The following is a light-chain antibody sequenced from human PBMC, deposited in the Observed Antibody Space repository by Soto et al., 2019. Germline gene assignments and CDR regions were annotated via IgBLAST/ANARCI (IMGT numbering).Light chain of an antibody. CDR3: QQFYRTPIT. J-gene: IGKJ5*01. CDR2: AAS. V-gene: IGKV1-39*01. Sequence: DILMTQSPSTLSASVGDRVTITCRASQTISSWVAWYQQKPGRAPKLLIYAASSLQSGVPSRFSGSGSGTDFTLTISSLQPEDFATYFCQQFYRTPITFGQGTRLEIK. CDR1: QTISSW.